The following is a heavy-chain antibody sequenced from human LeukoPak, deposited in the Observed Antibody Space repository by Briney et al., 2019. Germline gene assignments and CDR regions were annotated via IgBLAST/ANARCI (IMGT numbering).Heavy chain of an antibody. V-gene: IGHV3-48*03. J-gene: IGHJ3*02. CDR1: GSTFSSYE. D-gene: IGHD3-10*01. CDR3: ARATMVRGVIMYAFDI. Sequence: GGSLRLSCAASGSTFSSYEMNWVRQAPGKGLEWISYISSSGSTIYYADSVKGRFTISRDNAKNSLYLQVNSLRAEDTAVYYCARATMVRGVIMYAFDIWGQGTMVTVSS. CDR2: ISSSGSTI.